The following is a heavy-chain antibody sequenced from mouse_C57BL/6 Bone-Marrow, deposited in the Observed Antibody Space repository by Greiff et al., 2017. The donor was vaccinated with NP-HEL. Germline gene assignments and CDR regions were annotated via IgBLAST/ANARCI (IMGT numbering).Heavy chain of an antibody. V-gene: IGHV1-42*01. CDR1: GYSFTGYY. D-gene: IGHD4-1*01. Sequence: EVQLQQSGPELVKPGASVKISCKASGYSFTGYYMNWVKQSPEKSLEWIGEINPSTGGTTYNQKFKAKATLTVDKSSSTAYMQLKSLTSEDSAVYYCAVTGYYYAMDYRGQGTSVTVSS. CDR2: INPSTGGT. CDR3: AVTGYYYAMDY. J-gene: IGHJ4*01.